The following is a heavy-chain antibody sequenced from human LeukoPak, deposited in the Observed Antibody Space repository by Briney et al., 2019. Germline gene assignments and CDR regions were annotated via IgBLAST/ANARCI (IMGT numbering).Heavy chain of an antibody. CDR1: GGSISSGSYY. CDR3: ARQYYDILTGYYTDCYFDY. CDR2: IYYSGST. D-gene: IGHD3-9*01. V-gene: IGHV4-39*01. Sequence: PSETLSLTCTVSGGSISSGSYYWGWIRQPPGKGLEWIGSIYYSGSTYYNPSLKSRVTISVDTSKNQFSLKLSSVTAADTAAYYCARQYYDILTGYYTDCYFDYWGQGTLVTVSS. J-gene: IGHJ4*02.